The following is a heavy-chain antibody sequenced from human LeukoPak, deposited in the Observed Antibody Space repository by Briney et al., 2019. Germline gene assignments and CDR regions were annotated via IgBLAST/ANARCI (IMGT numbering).Heavy chain of an antibody. CDR2: ISSTGGTI. CDR3: AKAQRRSTYCSSTSCYGALYFYYYYYMDV. D-gene: IGHD2-2*01. CDR1: GFTFSSNS. J-gene: IGHJ6*03. Sequence: GGSLRLSCAASGFTFSSNSMNWVRQAPGKGLEWVSYISSTGGTIYYADSMKGRFTISRDNAKNSLYLQMNSLRAEDTAVYYCAKAQRRSTYCSSTSCYGALYFYYYYYMDVWGKGTTVTVSS. V-gene: IGHV3-48*04.